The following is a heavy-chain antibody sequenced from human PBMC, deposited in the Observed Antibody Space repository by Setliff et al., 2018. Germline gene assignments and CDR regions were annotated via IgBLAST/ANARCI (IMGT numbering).Heavy chain of an antibody. D-gene: IGHD3-16*01. V-gene: IGHV7-4-1*02. CDR2: INTKTGNP. J-gene: IGHJ4*02. CDR3: ARDGGNGVDY. Sequence: ASVKVSCKTSGFVFITYAITWVRQAPGQGLEWMGGINTKTGNPTYAQDFTGRLVFSLDTSVNTAFVQISSLKAEDTAVYYCARDGGNGVDYWGQGTLVTVSS. CDR1: GFVFITYA.